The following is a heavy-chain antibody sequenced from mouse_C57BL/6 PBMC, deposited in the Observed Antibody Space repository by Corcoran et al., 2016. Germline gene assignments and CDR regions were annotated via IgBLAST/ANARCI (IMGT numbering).Heavy chain of an antibody. CDR3: AGNSWFAY. CDR1: GYTFTDYY. D-gene: IGHD2-1*01. Sequence: EVQLQQSGPELVKPGASVKISCKASGYTFTDYYMNWVKQSHGKSLEWIGDINPNNGGTSYNQKFKGKATLTVDKSSNTAYMELRSLTSEDSAVYYCAGNSWFAYWGQGTLVTVSA. J-gene: IGHJ3*01. CDR2: INPNNGGT. V-gene: IGHV1-26*01.